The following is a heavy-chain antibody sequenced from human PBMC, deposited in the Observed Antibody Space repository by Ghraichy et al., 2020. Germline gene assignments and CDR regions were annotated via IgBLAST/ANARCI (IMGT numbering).Heavy chain of an antibody. D-gene: IGHD4-17*01. CDR2: IIPIFGTA. CDR1: GGTFSSYA. Sequence: SVKVSCKASGGTFSSYAISWVRQAPGQGLEWMGGIIPIFGTANYAQKFQGRVTITTDESTSTAYMELSSLRSEDTAVYYCARGINGDRIYFDYWGQGTLVTVSS. J-gene: IGHJ4*02. CDR3: ARGINGDRIYFDY. V-gene: IGHV1-69*05.